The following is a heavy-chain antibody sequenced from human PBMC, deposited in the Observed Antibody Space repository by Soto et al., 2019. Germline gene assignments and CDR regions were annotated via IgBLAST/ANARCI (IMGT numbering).Heavy chain of an antibody. CDR3: TKAPKWDYGMDV. CDR2: IYWDDDK. D-gene: IGHD2-8*01. CDR1: GFSLSTSGVG. V-gene: IGHV2-5*02. Sequence: QITLKESGPTLVKPTQTLTLTCTFSGFSLSTSGVGVGWIRQPPGKALEWLALIYWDDDKRYSPSLKSRPTIXKXNSKNQAVLTMTNMDPVDTATYYCTKAPKWDYGMDVWGQGTTVTVSS. J-gene: IGHJ6*02.